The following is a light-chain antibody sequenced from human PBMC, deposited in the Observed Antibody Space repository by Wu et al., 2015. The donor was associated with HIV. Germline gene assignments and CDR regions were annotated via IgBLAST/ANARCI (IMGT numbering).Light chain of an antibody. Sequence: EIVLTQSPGTLSFSPGERATLPCRTSHIVSSTYLNWYQQKPGQAPRLLISGAFSRAPGIPDRFSGSGSGTDFTLTISRLEPEDFAVYYCQQWLTSPITFGQGTRLEIK. CDR1: HIVSSTY. J-gene: IGKJ5*01. CDR3: QQWLTSPIT. V-gene: IGKV3-20*01. CDR2: GAF.